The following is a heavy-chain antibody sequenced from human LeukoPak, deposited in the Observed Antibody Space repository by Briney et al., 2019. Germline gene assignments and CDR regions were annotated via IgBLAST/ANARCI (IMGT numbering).Heavy chain of an antibody. CDR1: GGSISSYS. J-gene: IGHJ4*02. Sequence: SETLSLTCTVSGGSISSYSWSWIRQPPGKGLEGIGYIYYSGSTNYNPSLKSRVTISVDTSKHQFSLRLSSVTAADTAVYYCARWTYYYDSSGYSYWDFDHWGQGTLVTVSS. CDR3: ARWTYYYDSSGYSYWDFDH. CDR2: IYYSGST. D-gene: IGHD3-22*01. V-gene: IGHV4-59*01.